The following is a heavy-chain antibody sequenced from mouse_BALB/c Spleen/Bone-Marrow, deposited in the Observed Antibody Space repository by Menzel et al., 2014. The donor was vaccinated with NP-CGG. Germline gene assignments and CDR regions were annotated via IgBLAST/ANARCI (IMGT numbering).Heavy chain of an antibody. V-gene: IGHV1-4*01. CDR2: INPSSGYT. D-gene: IGHD2-14*01. J-gene: IGHJ2*01. Sequence: VQLQESGAELARPGASAKMSCKASGYTFTSYTMHWVKQRPGQGLEWIGYINPSSGYTNYNQKFKDKATLTADKSSSTAYMQLSSLTSEDSAVYYCARGGEVRRRGVDCWGQATTLTVSS. CDR3: ARGGEVRRRGVDC. CDR1: GYTFTSYT.